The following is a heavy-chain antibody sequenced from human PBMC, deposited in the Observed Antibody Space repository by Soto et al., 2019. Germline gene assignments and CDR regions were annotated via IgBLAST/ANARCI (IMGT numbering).Heavy chain of an antibody. CDR3: AKDQYSSSWFDY. CDR2: ILYDGSNQ. V-gene: IGHV3-30*18. D-gene: IGHD6-13*01. J-gene: IGHJ4*02. Sequence: ESGGGVVQPGRSLRLSCAASGFTFSTYGMHWVRQAPGKGLEWVAIILYDGSNQYYADSVKGRFTISRDNSKNTLYLQMNSLRAEDTAVYYCAKDQYSSSWFDYWGQGTLVTVSS. CDR1: GFTFSTYG.